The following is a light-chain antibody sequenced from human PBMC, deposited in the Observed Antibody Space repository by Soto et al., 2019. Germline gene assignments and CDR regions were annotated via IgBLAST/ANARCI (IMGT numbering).Light chain of an antibody. CDR1: SSDVGAYNY. Sequence: QSALTQPDSVSGSPGQSITISCTGTSSDVGAYNYVSWYQQHPGKAPKLMIYEVSNRPSGFSNRFSGSKSANTASLTISGLQAGDEADYYCSSYTSSSTWLFGGGTKLTVL. CDR3: SSYTSSSTWL. J-gene: IGLJ3*02. V-gene: IGLV2-14*03. CDR2: EVS.